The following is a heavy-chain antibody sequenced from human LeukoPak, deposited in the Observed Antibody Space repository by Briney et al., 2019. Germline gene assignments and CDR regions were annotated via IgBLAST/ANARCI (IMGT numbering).Heavy chain of an antibody. J-gene: IGHJ4*02. CDR1: GFTFSSYS. CDR3: ARCVYGVSTYYFDY. V-gene: IGHV3-21*01. D-gene: IGHD4-17*01. Sequence: GGSLRLSCAASGFTFSSYSMNWVRQAPGKGLEWVSSISSSSSYIYYADSVKGRFTISRDNAKNSLYLQMNSLRAEDTAVYYCARCVYGVSTYYFDYWGQGNVVTVSS. CDR2: ISSSSSYI.